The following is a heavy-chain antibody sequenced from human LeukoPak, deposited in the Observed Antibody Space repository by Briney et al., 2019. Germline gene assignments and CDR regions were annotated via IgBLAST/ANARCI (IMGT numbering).Heavy chain of an antibody. Sequence: AGGSLRLSCAASGFTVSSNYMSWVRQAPGKGLEWVSVIYSGGSTYYADSVKGRFTISRDNSKNTLYLQMNSLRAEDTAVYYCARAGYYYDSSGYYVMTEIDYWGQGTLVTVSS. CDR2: IYSGGST. D-gene: IGHD3-22*01. CDR1: GFTVSSNY. J-gene: IGHJ4*02. CDR3: ARAGYYYDSSGYYVMTEIDY. V-gene: IGHV3-66*02.